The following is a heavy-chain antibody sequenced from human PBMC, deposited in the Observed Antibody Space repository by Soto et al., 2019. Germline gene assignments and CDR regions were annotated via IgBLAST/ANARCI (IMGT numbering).Heavy chain of an antibody. D-gene: IGHD3-3*01. CDR2: IYYSGST. CDR1: GGSISSYY. V-gene: IGHV4-59*01. CDR3: ARGTPPYDFWSGYYTGITVTHYFDY. Sequence: PLETLSLTCTVSGGSISSYYWSWIRQPPGKGLEWIGYIYYSGSTNYNPSLKSRVTISVDTSKNQFSLKLSSVTAADTAVYYCARGTPPYDFWSGYYTGITVTHYFDYWGQGTLVTVSS. J-gene: IGHJ4*02.